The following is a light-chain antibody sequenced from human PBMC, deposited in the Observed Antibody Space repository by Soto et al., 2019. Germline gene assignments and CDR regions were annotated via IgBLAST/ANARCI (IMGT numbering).Light chain of an antibody. Sequence: QSVLTQPPSASGSPGQSVTISCTGTSSDGGGYNFVSWYQQHPGKAPKLMIYEVSKRPSGVPDRFSGSKSGNTASLTVSGLQADDEGDYYCTSYAGSYIPVVFGGGTQLTVL. J-gene: IGLJ2*01. CDR1: SSDGGGYNF. V-gene: IGLV2-8*01. CDR3: TSYAGSYIPVV. CDR2: EVS.